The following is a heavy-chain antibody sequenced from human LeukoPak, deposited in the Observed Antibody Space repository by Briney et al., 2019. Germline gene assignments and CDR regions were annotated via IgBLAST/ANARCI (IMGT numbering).Heavy chain of an antibody. D-gene: IGHD1-26*01. J-gene: IGHJ4*02. CDR3: ARGPWAAHFDY. V-gene: IGHV4-4*07. Sequence: PSETLSLTCTVSGGSISSYYWSWIRQPAGKGLEWIGRIYTSGSTNYKPSLKSRVTMSVDKSKNQFSLKLSSVTAADTAVYYCARGPWAAHFDYWGQGTLVTVSS. CDR2: IYTSGST. CDR1: GGSISSYY.